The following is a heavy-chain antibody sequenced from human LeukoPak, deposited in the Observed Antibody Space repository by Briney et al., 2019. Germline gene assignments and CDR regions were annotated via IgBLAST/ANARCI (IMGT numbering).Heavy chain of an antibody. J-gene: IGHJ5*02. CDR2: INSDGSGT. CDR3: ARGPRWYCSGGSCYSWFDP. V-gene: IGHV3-74*01. Sequence: GGSLRLSCAASGFTFSSYWMHWVRQAPGKGLVWVSRINSDGSGTSYADSVKGRFTISRDNAKNTLYLQMNSLRAEDTAVYYCARGPRWYCSGGSCYSWFDPWGQGTLVTVSS. D-gene: IGHD2-15*01. CDR1: GFTFSSYW.